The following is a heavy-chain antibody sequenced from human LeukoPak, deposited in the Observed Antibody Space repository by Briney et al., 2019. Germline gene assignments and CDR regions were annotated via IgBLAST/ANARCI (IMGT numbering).Heavy chain of an antibody. CDR1: GFTFSSYA. J-gene: IGHJ3*02. Sequence: PGRSLRLSCAASGFTFSSYAMHWVRQAPGKGLEWVAVISYDGSNKYYADSVKGRFTISRDNSKNTLYLQMNSLRAEDTAVYYCARGSYSAVNAFDIWGQGTMVTVSS. CDR2: ISYDGSNK. D-gene: IGHD3-10*01. V-gene: IGHV3-30*04. CDR3: ARGSYSAVNAFDI.